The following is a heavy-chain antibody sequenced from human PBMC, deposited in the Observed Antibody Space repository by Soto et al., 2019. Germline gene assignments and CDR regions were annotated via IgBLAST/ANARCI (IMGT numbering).Heavy chain of an antibody. V-gene: IGHV4-30-2*06. Sequence: SETLSLTCTVSGASISYGGFSWSWIRQSPGKGLEWIGYISHLESTYFHPSFKSRLTMSIDRTRNQFSLKLSSVTAADMVVYYCARGGGYDSFDYWGQGVLVTVSS. CDR1: GASISYGGFS. CDR2: ISHLEST. J-gene: IGHJ4*02. D-gene: IGHD5-12*01. CDR3: ARGGGYDSFDY.